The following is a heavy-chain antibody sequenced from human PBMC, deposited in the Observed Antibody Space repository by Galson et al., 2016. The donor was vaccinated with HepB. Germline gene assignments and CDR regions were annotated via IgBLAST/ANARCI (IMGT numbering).Heavy chain of an antibody. D-gene: IGHD6-19*01. Sequence: SVKVSCKASGYIFTNHAFSWVRQAPGQSLEWMGFIDNKNGNTVYARKLQGRVTITTDTSTNTPYMEPTSLRSDDTAVYYCARDLVDSSGWVDYWGQGTLVTVSS. CDR3: ARDLVDSSGWVDY. CDR1: GYIFTNHA. J-gene: IGHJ4*02. CDR2: IDNKNGNT. V-gene: IGHV1-18*04.